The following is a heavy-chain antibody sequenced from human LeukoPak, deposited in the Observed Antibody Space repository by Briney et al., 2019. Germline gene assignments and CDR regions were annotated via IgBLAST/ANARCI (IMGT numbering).Heavy chain of an antibody. J-gene: IGHJ4*02. V-gene: IGHV3-30*09. CDR2: VSYDGAKI. D-gene: IGHD3-16*01. CDR3: ARARGAYLRY. Sequence: GGSLRLSCATSGFTFRHYAMHWLRQAPGKGLEWVAVVSYDGAKIYYADPVKGRFAISRDNANSTLYLQMNNLTSDDTALYYCARARGAYLRYWGQGTLVTVPS. CDR1: GFTFRHYA.